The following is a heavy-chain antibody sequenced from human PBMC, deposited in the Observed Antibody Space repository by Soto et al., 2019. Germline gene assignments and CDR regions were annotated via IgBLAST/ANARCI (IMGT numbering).Heavy chain of an antibody. Sequence: SSVKVSCKASGGTFSSYAISWVRQAPGQGLEWMGGIIPIFGTANYAQKFQGRVTITADESTSTAYMELSSLRSEDTAVYYCATTYYYDSSGFAHFDYWGQGTLVTVS. D-gene: IGHD3-22*01. J-gene: IGHJ4*02. CDR2: IIPIFGTA. CDR3: ATTYYYDSSGFAHFDY. V-gene: IGHV1-69*13. CDR1: GGTFSSYA.